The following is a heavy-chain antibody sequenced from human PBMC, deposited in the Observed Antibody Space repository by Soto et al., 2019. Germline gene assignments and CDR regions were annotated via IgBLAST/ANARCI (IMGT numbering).Heavy chain of an antibody. CDR3: ARESEDLTSNFDY. V-gene: IGHV3-48*03. CDR1: GFSFSSFA. J-gene: IGHJ4*02. Sequence: GGSLRLSCEASGFSFSSFAMNWVRQAPGRGLEWVSYISDDGASIYYADSMKGRFTISRDNAKNSLYLEMNSLRAEDTAVYYCARESEDLTSNFDYWGQGTLVTVSS. CDR2: ISDDGASI.